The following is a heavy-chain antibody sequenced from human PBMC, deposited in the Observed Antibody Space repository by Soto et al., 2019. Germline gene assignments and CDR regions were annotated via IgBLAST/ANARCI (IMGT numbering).Heavy chain of an antibody. V-gene: IGHV3-30*18. CDR3: ANDWSSGQPADY. CDR2: ISYDGSNK. D-gene: IGHD6-19*01. J-gene: IGHJ4*02. CDR1: GFTFSRYG. Sequence: QVQLVESGGGVVQPGRSLRLSCAASGFTFSRYGMHWVRQAPGKGLEWVAVISYDGSNKYYADSVKGRFTISRDNSKNTLYLQMNSLRAEDTAVYYCANDWSSGQPADYWGQGTLVPVSS.